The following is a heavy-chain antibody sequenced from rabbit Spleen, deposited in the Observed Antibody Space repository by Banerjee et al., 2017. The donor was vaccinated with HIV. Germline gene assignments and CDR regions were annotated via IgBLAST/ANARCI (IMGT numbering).Heavy chain of an antibody. V-gene: IGHV1S40*01. CDR2: IDTGSSGFT. CDR3: ARDTGSSFSSYGMDL. CDR1: GVSFSGDSY. Sequence: QSLEESGGDLVKPGASLTLTCIASGVSFSGDSYMCWVRQAPGKGLEWIVCIDTGSSGFTYFASWAKGRFPISKTSSTTVTLQMTSLTAADTATYFCARDTGSSFSSYGMDLWGPGTLVTVS. D-gene: IGHD8-1*01. J-gene: IGHJ6*01.